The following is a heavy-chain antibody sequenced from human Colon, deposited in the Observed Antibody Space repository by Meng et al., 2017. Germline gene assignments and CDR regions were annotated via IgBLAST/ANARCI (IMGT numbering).Heavy chain of an antibody. Sequence: GESLKISCAVSGFTFTGYGMSWIRQAPGKGLEWVSAISERGDYKYYTDSVKGRFAVSRDNSKNTLYLQMNGLRAEDTAVYYCAKEGGRLAGYFDYWGQGTLVTVSS. CDR2: ISERGDYK. D-gene: IGHD6-19*01. V-gene: IGHV3-23*01. CDR1: GFTFTGYG. CDR3: AKEGGRLAGYFDY. J-gene: IGHJ4*02.